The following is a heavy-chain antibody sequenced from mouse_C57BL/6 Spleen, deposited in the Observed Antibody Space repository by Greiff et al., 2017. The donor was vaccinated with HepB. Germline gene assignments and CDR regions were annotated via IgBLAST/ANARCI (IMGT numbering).Heavy chain of an antibody. Sequence: EVMLVESEGGLVQPGSSMKLSCTASGFTFSDYYMAWVRQVPEKGLEWVANINYDGSSTYYLDSLKSRFIISRDNAKNILYLQMSSLKSEDTATYYCARSLLLRGWYCDVWGTGTTVTVSS. J-gene: IGHJ1*03. CDR1: GFTFSDYY. CDR2: INYDGSST. CDR3: ARSLLLRGWYCDV. D-gene: IGHD1-1*01. V-gene: IGHV5-16*01.